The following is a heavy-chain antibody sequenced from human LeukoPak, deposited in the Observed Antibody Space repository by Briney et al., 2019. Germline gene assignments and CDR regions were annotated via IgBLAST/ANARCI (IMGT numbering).Heavy chain of an antibody. V-gene: IGHV4-34*01. CDR1: GGSFSGYY. J-gene: IGHJ4*02. D-gene: IGHD2-2*01. Sequence: SETLSLTCAVSGGSFSGYYWSWIRQPPGKGLEWIGEINHSGSTNYNPSLKSRVTISVDTSKNQFSLKLSSVTAADTAVYYCARTIGGRYCSSTSCSSDYWGQGTLVTVSS. CDR2: INHSGST. CDR3: ARTIGGRYCSSTSCSSDY.